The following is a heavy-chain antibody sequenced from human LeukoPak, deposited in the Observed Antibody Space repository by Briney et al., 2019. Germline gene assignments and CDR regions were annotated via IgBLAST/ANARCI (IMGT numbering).Heavy chain of an antibody. J-gene: IGHJ4*02. CDR1: GFTFSSYE. CDR3: ARGNMVRGVIHDY. CDR2: ISSSGSTI. V-gene: IGHV3-48*03. D-gene: IGHD3-10*01. Sequence: GGSLRLSCAASGFTFSSYEMNWVRQAPGKGLEGVSYISSSGSTIYYADSVQGRFTISRDNAKNSLYLQMNSLRAEDTAVYYCARGNMVRGVIHDYWGQGTLVTVSS.